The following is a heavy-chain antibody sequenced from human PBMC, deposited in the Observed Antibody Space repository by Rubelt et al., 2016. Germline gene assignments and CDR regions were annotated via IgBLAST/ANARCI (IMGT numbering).Heavy chain of an antibody. V-gene: IGHV1-18*01. Sequence: QVQLVQSGAEVKKPGASVKVSCKTSGYTFTSYGISWVRQAPGQGLEWMGWISGYNGNTNYAQKFQGRVTMTTDTSTSTAYTELRSLRLDETAGDYCARDSPMMTFGEESFDFWGQGTLVTVSS. J-gene: IGHJ4*02. CDR1: GYTFTSYG. D-gene: IGHD3-16*01. CDR2: ISGYNGNT. CDR3: ARDSPMMTFGEESFDF.